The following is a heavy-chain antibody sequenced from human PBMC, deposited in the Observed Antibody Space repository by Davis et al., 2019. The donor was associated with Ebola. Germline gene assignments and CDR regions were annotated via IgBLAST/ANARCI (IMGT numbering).Heavy chain of an antibody. CDR2: INGHGGGA. V-gene: IGHV3-43*02. Sequence: PGGSLRLSCAASGFAFDDHVMHWVRQAPGKGLEWVSLINGHGGGAYYADSVKGRFTITIDDSKKSLYLQMTSLRAEDNGMYYCAKDVTEASGIFYYGLDVWGQGTTVTVSS. CDR1: GFAFDDHV. CDR3: AKDVTEASGIFYYGLDV. D-gene: IGHD3-10*01. J-gene: IGHJ6*02.